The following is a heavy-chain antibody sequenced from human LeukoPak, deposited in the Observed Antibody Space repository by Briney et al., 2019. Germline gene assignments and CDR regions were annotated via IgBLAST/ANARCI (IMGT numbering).Heavy chain of an antibody. D-gene: IGHD2-2*01. V-gene: IGHV4-31*03. CDR2: IYYSGST. J-gene: IGHJ4*02. Sequence: SQTLSLTCTVSGGSISSGGYYWSWIRQHPGKGLEWIGYIYYSGSTYYNPSLKSRVTISVDTSKNQFSLKLSSVTAADTAVYYCARGPGYCSSTSCLNFDYWGQGTLVTVSS. CDR1: GGSISSGGYY. CDR3: ARGPGYCSSTSCLNFDY.